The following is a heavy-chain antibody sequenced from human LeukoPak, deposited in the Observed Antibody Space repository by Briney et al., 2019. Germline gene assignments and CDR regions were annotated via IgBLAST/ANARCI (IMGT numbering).Heavy chain of an antibody. Sequence: ASVKVSCKASGYTFTGYYMHWVRQAPGQGLEWMGWINPNSGGTNYAQKFQGRVTMTRDTSISTAYMELSRLGSDDTAVYYCAREHNFWSGYSYSDTLGGFDYWGQGTLVTVSS. V-gene: IGHV1-2*02. D-gene: IGHD3-3*01. CDR3: AREHNFWSGYSYSDTLGGFDY. CDR1: GYTFTGYY. CDR2: INPNSGGT. J-gene: IGHJ4*02.